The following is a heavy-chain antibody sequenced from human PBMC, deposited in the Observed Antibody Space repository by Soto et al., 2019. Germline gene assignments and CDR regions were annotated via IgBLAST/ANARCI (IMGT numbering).Heavy chain of an antibody. Sequence: ASVTVSCKASGYTFTSYGISWVRQAPGQGLEWMGWISAYNGNTNYAQKLQGRVTMTTDTSTSTAYMELRSLRSDDTAVYYCARDALKQDSSGYYYVVWFDPWGQGTLVTVSS. CDR3: ARDALKQDSSGYYYVVWFDP. D-gene: IGHD3-22*01. CDR2: ISAYNGNT. V-gene: IGHV1-18*01. CDR1: GYTFTSYG. J-gene: IGHJ5*02.